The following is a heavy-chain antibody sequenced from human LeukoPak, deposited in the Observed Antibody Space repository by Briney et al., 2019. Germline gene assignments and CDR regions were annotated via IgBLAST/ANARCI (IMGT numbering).Heavy chain of an antibody. CDR3: ASASLAAAEPGAFDI. D-gene: IGHD6-13*01. CDR1: SGSISTSNYY. CDR2: IFYSGST. Sequence: SETLSLTCTVSSGSISTSNYYWGWVRQPPGKALVWIGNIFYSGSTYYSPSLKSRVTISLDTSKNQFSLKLSSVTAADTAVYYCASASLAAAEPGAFDIWGQGTMVTVSS. V-gene: IGHV4-39*07. J-gene: IGHJ3*02.